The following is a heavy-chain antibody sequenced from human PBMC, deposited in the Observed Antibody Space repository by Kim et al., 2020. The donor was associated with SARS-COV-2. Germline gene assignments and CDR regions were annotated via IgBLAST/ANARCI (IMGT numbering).Heavy chain of an antibody. V-gene: IGHV1-69*04. CDR1: GGTFSSYA. D-gene: IGHD1-7*01. CDR2: IIPILGIA. Sequence: SVKVSCKASGGTFSSYAISWVRQAPGQGLEWMGRIIPILGIANYAQKFQGRVTITADKSTSTAYMELSSLRSEDTAVYYCARDQLELLGWWFDPWGQGTLVTVSS. CDR3: ARDQLELLGWWFDP. J-gene: IGHJ5*02.